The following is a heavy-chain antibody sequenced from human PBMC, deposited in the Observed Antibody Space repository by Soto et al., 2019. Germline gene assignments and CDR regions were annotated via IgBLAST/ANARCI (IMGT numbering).Heavy chain of an antibody. CDR1: GGTFSSST. V-gene: IGHV1-69*06. D-gene: IGHD2-15*01. CDR2: IVPIFGTP. J-gene: IGHJ4*02. Sequence: SVKVSCKASGGTFSSSTITWVRQAPGQGLEWMGGIVPIFGTPLYAQKFQDRVTITADKSTSTAYMELNSLRSEDTAIYYCARGRRAAATGQFDYWGQGTLVTVSS. CDR3: ARGRRAAATGQFDY.